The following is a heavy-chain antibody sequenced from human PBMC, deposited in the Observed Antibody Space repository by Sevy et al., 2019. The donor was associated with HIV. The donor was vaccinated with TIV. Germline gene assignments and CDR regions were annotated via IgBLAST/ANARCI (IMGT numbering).Heavy chain of an antibody. J-gene: IGHJ4*02. D-gene: IGHD3-22*01. CDR2: FDPEDGET. CDR3: ATTKDYYDSSGYPFDY. V-gene: IGHV1-24*01. Sequence: ASVKVSCKVSGYTLTELSMHWVRQAPGKGLEWMGSFDPEDGETIYQQKFQGRVTLTEDTSTDTAYMELSSLRSEDTPVYYCATTKDYYDSSGYPFDYWGQGTLVTVSS. CDR1: GYTLTELS.